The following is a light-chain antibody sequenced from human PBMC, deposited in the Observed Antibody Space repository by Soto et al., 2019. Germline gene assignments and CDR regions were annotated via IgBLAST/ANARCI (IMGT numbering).Light chain of an antibody. CDR1: QSITNS. J-gene: IGKJ2*01. CDR3: QQTYTTPYT. CDR2: AAS. Sequence: DIQMTQSPSSLSASLGDRVTITCRASQSITNSLNLYQQKPGKAPKLLIYAASSLLSGVPSRFSGSGSGTDFTLTISSLQPEDFATYYCQQTYTTPYTFGQGTKLEI. V-gene: IGKV1-39*01.